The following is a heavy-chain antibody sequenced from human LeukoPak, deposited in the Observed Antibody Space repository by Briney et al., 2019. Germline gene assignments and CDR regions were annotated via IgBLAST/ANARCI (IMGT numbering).Heavy chain of an antibody. J-gene: IGHJ1*01. D-gene: IGHD3-22*01. CDR2: TSGSGGST. CDR1: GFTFSRYA. V-gene: IGHV3-23*01. CDR3: AKPKDSSGYVEYFQH. Sequence: GGSLRLSCAASGFTFSRYAMSWVRQAPGKGLEGVSATSGSGGSTYYADSVKGRFTISRDNSKNTLYLQMNSLRAEDTAVYYCAKPKDSSGYVEYFQHWGQGTLVTVS.